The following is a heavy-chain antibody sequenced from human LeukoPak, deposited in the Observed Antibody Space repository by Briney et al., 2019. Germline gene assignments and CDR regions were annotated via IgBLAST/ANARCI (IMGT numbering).Heavy chain of an antibody. J-gene: IGHJ4*02. Sequence: SETLSLTCSVSGGSVTSHYWTWIRQPLGKGLELIGHIYYSRSTTYNPSLKGRISISVDASNNQFSLQMSSLTATDTAVYYCARFSSVCDETSCSLTFWGQGILVTVSS. CDR2: IYYSRST. CDR1: GGSVTSHY. CDR3: ARFSSVCDETSCSLTF. V-gene: IGHV4-59*02. D-gene: IGHD2-2*01.